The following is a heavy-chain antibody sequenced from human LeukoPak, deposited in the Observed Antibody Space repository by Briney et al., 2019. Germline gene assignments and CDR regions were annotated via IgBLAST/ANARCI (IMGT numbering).Heavy chain of an antibody. CDR1: GGTFSSYA. CDR2: IIPIFGTA. J-gene: IGHJ1*01. Sequence: SLKVSCKASGGTFSSYAISWVRQAPGQGLEWMGGIIPIFGTANYAQKLQGRVTITADESTSTAYMELSSLRSEDTAVYYCARDINPYYDSSGDEQYFQHWGQGTLLTVSS. V-gene: IGHV1-69*01. CDR3: ARDINPYYDSSGDEQYFQH. D-gene: IGHD3-22*01.